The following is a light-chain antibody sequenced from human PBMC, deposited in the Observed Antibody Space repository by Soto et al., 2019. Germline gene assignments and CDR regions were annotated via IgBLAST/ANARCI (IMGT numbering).Light chain of an antibody. CDR3: QQYDHPPYT. CDR1: QNINNY. Sequence: DIQMTQSPSTLSASVGDRVTITCQASQNINNYLNWYQQKPGRAPKLLIYDASNLERGAPSRFSGSGSGTDFSLTIDSLQPEDTATYYCQQYDHPPYTFGQGTKVDI. V-gene: IGKV1-33*01. J-gene: IGKJ2*01. CDR2: DAS.